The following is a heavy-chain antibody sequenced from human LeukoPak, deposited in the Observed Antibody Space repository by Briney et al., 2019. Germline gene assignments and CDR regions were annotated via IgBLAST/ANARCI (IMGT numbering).Heavy chain of an antibody. CDR2: ISYIGST. Sequence: SETLSLTCAVSDYSFSSHYWTWIRQPPGKGLEWIGYISYIGSTNYNPSLKSRVTISIDTSRNQFSLRLSSVTAADTAVYYCARDLVTVTKGFDIWGQGTMDRVSS. D-gene: IGHD4-17*01. CDR3: ARDLVTVTKGFDI. J-gene: IGHJ3*02. CDR1: DYSFSSHY. V-gene: IGHV4-59*11.